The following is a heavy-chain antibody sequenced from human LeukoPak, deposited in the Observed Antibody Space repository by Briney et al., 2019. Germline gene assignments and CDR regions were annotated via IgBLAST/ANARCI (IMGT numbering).Heavy chain of an antibody. CDR3: ARPLKGYYYYGMDV. CDR2: ISAYNGNT. J-gene: IGHJ6*04. V-gene: IGHV1-18*04. CDR1: GYTFTSYG. Sequence: ASVKVSCKASGYTFTSYGISWVRQAPGQGLEWMGWISAYNGNTSYAQKLQGRVTMTTDTSTSTAYMELRSLRSDDTAVYYCARPLKGYYYYGMDVWGKGTTVTVSS.